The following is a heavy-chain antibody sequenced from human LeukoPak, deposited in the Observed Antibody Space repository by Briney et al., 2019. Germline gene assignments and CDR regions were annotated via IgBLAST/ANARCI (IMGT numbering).Heavy chain of an antibody. J-gene: IGHJ2*01. CDR3: ARGSRYDFWSGYYNYWYFDL. V-gene: IGHV7-4-1*02. CDR2: INTNTGNP. Sequence: ASVKVSCKASGGTFSSYAMNWVRQAPGQGLEWMGWINTNTGNPTYAQGFTGRFVFSLDTSVSTAYLQISSLKAEDTAVYYCARGSRYDFWSGYYNYWYFDLWGRGTLVTVSS. CDR1: GGTFSSYA. D-gene: IGHD3-3*01.